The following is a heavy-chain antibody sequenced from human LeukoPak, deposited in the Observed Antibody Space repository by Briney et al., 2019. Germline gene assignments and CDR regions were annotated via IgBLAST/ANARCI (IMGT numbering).Heavy chain of an antibody. Sequence: GGSLRLSCAASGFTFSSYAMHWVRQAPGKGLEWVAVISYDGSNKYYADSVKCRFTISRDNSKNTLYLQMNSLRAEDTAVYYCARDGITFGGVIVYYFDYWGQGTLVTVSS. D-gene: IGHD3-16*02. CDR2: ISYDGSNK. CDR1: GFTFSSYA. CDR3: ARDGITFGGVIVYYFDY. V-gene: IGHV3-30-3*01. J-gene: IGHJ4*02.